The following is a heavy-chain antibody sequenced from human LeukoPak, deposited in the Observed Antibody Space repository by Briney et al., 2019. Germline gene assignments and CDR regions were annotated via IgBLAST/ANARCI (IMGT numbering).Heavy chain of an antibody. Sequence: KTSETLSLTCAVYGGSFSGYYWSWIRQPPGKGLEWIGEINHSGSTNYNPSLKSRVTILVDTSKNQFSLKLSSVTAADTAVYYCARGGRGITIFGVVSRNWFDPWGQGTLVTVSS. CDR1: GGSFSGYY. V-gene: IGHV4-34*01. CDR2: INHSGST. D-gene: IGHD3-3*01. CDR3: ARGGRGITIFGVVSRNWFDP. J-gene: IGHJ5*02.